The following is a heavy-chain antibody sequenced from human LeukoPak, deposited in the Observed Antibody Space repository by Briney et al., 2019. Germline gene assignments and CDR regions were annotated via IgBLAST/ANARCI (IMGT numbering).Heavy chain of an antibody. J-gene: IGHJ4*02. CDR1: GFSLSTFW. CDR3: AKEGRAV. CDR2: IKQDGSEK. Sequence: GGSLRLSCAASGFSLSTFWMSWVRQAPGKGLEWVGDIKQDGSEKYYVDSVKGRFTISRDNSKNTLYLQMNSLRAEDTAVYYCAKEGRAVWGQGTLVTVSS. V-gene: IGHV3-7*01.